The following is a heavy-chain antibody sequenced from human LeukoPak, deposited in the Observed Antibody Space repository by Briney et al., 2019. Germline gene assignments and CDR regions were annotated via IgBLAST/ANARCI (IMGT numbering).Heavy chain of an antibody. D-gene: IGHD3-3*01. CDR1: GCTFHDYA. V-gene: IGHV3-43*02. CDR3: TKDQSRLWSGPLGV. J-gene: IGHJ4*02. Sequence: GGSLRLSCSASGCTFHDYAMHWVRQAPGKGLEGVSHISEDGGSTNYADSVRGRFTISRDNSKNFLYLQMSSLRTEDTALYYCTKDQSRLWSGPLGVWGPGTLVIVSS. CDR2: ISEDGGST.